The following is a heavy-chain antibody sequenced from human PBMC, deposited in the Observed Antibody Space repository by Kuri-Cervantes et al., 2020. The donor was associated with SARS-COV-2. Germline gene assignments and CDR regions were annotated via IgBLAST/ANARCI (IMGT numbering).Heavy chain of an antibody. D-gene: IGHD2-8*02. V-gene: IGHV3-30*02. CDR2: IHYDGTNT. CDR3: AKDLRTPGAGPDY. CDR1: GFTLSSYG. Sequence: GESLKISCAASGFTLSSYGMHWVRQAPGKGLEWVALIHYDGTNTYYAVSVRGRFTISRDNLNNILYLHMNSLRTEDTAVYFCAKDLRTPGAGPDYWGQGTLVTVSS. J-gene: IGHJ4*02.